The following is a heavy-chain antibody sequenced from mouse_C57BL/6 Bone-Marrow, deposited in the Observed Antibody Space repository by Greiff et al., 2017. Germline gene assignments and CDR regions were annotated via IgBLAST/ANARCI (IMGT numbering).Heavy chain of an antibody. CDR3: ARLLRSRFAY. CDR1: GYTFTSYW. V-gene: IGHV1-50*01. D-gene: IGHD1-1*01. Sequence: QVQLQQPGAELVKPGASVKLSCKASGYTFTSYWMQWVKQRPGQGLEWIGEIDPSDSYTNYNQKFKGKATLTVDTSSSTAYMQLSSLTSEDSAVYYCARLLRSRFAYWGQGTLVTVSA. J-gene: IGHJ3*01. CDR2: IDPSDSYT.